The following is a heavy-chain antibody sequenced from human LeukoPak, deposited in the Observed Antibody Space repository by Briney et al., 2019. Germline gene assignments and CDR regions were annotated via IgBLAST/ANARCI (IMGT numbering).Heavy chain of an antibody. D-gene: IGHD1-1*01. CDR3: AREFRPVATGTRGNPSDY. CDR1: GYTFTGYY. Sequence: ASGKVSCKASGYTFTGYYLHWVRQAPGQGLEWMGWINPNSGGTNYAQNFQGRVTMTRDTSISTAYMELSGLRSDDTAVYYCAREFRPVATGTRGNPSDYWGQGTLVTVSS. CDR2: INPNSGGT. V-gene: IGHV1-2*02. J-gene: IGHJ4*02.